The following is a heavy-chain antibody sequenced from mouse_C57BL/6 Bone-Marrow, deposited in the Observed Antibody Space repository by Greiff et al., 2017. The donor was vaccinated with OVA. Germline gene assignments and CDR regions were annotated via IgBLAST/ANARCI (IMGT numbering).Heavy chain of an antibody. CDR1: GYTFTDYY. CDR3: ARPPYWYYDV. Sequence: EVQLQQSGPVLVKPGASVKMSCKASGYTFTDYYMNWVKQSHGKSLEWIGVINPYNGGTSYNQKFKGKATLTVDKSSSTAYMELNSLTSEDSAVYYCARPPYWYYDVWGTGTTVTVAS. V-gene: IGHV1-19*01. CDR2: INPYNGGT. J-gene: IGHJ1*03.